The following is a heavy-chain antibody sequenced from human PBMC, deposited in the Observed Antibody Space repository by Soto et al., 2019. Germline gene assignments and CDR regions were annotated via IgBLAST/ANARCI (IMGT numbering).Heavy chain of an antibody. D-gene: IGHD4-17*01. CDR2: IYYSGST. Sequence: QLQLQESGPGLVKPSETLSLTCTVSGGSISSSSYYWGWIRQPPGKGLEWIGSIYYSGSTYYNPSLQSRVTISVDTSKNQFSLKLSSVTAADTAVYYCARPPDYGDYRAYWYFDLWGRGTLVTVSS. J-gene: IGHJ2*01. CDR1: GGSISSSSYY. V-gene: IGHV4-39*01. CDR3: ARPPDYGDYRAYWYFDL.